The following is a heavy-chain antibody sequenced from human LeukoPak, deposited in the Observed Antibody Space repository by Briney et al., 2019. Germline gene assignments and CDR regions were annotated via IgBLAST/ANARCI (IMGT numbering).Heavy chain of an antibody. CDR2: ISAYNGNT. CDR3: ARDDDGDEDYYYYGMDV. Sequence: GASVKVSCKASGYTCTSYGISWVRQAPGQGLEWMGWISAYNGNTNYAQKLQGRVTMTTDTSTSTGYMELRSLRSDDTAVYYCARDDDGDEDYYYYGMDVWGKGTTVTVSS. V-gene: IGHV1-18*04. D-gene: IGHD4-17*01. J-gene: IGHJ6*04. CDR1: GYTCTSYG.